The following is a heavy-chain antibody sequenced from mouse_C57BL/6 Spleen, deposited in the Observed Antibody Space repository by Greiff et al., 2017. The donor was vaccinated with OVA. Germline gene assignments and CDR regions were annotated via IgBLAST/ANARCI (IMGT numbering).Heavy chain of an antibody. CDR2: IRSKSNNYAT. CDR1: GFSFNTYA. Sequence: EVQVVESGGGLVQPKGSLKLSCAASGFSFNTYAMNWVRQAPGKGLEWVARIRSKSNNYATYYADSVKDRFTISRDDSESILYLQMNNLKTEDTAMYYCVRQSSLAYWGQGTLGTVSA. J-gene: IGHJ3*01. V-gene: IGHV10-1*01. D-gene: IGHD1-1*01. CDR3: VRQSSLAY.